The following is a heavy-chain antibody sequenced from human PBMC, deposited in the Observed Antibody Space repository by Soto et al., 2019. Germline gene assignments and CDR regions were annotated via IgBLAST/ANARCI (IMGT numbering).Heavy chain of an antibody. D-gene: IGHD6-19*01. CDR2: MNPNSENT. Sequence: QVQLVQSGAEVKKPGASVTVSCKASGYTFPSFDIYWVRQATGQGLEWMGWMNPNSENTGYAQKFQGRVTMTLNTSISTAYMELSSLRSEDTAVYYCARAYTWGVAVAGTWGQGTLVTVSS. J-gene: IGHJ4*02. V-gene: IGHV1-8*01. CDR3: ARAYTWGVAVAGT. CDR1: GYTFPSFD.